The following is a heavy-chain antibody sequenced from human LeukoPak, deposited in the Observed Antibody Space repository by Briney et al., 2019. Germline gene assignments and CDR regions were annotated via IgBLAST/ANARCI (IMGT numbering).Heavy chain of an antibody. V-gene: IGHV4-34*01. D-gene: IGHD3-22*01. CDR1: GESFSGYY. CDR2: INHSGST. CDR3: ARRKRSGYNAFDI. J-gene: IGHJ3*02. Sequence: SETLSLTCAVYGESFSGYYWSWIRQPPGKGLEWIGEINHSGSTNYNPSLKSRVTISVDTSKNQFSLKLSSVTAADTAVYYCARRKRSGYNAFDIWGQGTMVTVSS.